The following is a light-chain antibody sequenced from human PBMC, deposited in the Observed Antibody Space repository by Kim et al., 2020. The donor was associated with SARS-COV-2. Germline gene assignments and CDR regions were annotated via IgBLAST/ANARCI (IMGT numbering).Light chain of an antibody. CDR2: GNN. V-gene: IGLV1-40*01. Sequence: RVTISCTGSSSNIGAGYDVHWYQQLPGTAPKLLINGNNNRPSGVPDRFSGSKSGTSASLAITGLQAEDEADYYCQSYDSSLSGWVFGGGTQLTVL. CDR3: QSYDSSLSGWV. CDR1: SSNIGAGYD. J-gene: IGLJ3*02.